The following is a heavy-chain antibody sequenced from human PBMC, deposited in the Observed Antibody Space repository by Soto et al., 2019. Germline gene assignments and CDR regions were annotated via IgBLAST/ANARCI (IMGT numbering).Heavy chain of an antibody. Sequence: PSETLSLTCAVSGDSISGGGFSWNWIRQSPGKGLEWIGYIYPSGTSYFNPSLKSRVSISLDKSRNQFSLRLSSLRSEDTAVYYCARELYSSGAWGQGTLVTVSS. CDR2: IYPSGTS. CDR3: ARELYSSGA. D-gene: IGHD6-25*01. CDR1: GDSISGGGFS. V-gene: IGHV4-30-2*06. J-gene: IGHJ5*02.